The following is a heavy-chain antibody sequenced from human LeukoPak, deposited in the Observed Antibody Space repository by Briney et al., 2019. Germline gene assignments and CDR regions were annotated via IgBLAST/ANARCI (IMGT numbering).Heavy chain of an antibody. Sequence: SETLSLTCTVSGGSISSSSYYWGWIRQPPGKGLEWIGSIYYSGSTYYNPSLKSRVTISVDTSKNQFSLKLSSVTAADTAVYYCARAGQWPTKNWFDPWGQGTLVTVSS. CDR1: GGSISSSSYY. D-gene: IGHD6-19*01. CDR3: ARAGQWPTKNWFDP. J-gene: IGHJ5*02. CDR2: IYYSGST. V-gene: IGHV4-39*07.